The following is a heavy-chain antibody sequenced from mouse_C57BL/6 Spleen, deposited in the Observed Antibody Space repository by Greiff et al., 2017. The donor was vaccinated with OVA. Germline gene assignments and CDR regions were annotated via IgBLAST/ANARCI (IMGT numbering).Heavy chain of an antibody. CDR2: IWTGGGT. J-gene: IGHJ4*01. V-gene: IGHV2-9-1*01. CDR3: ARNPKGLTGTMDY. D-gene: IGHD4-1*01. CDR1: GFSLTSYA. Sequence: VKLMESGPGLVAPSQSLSITCTVSGFSLTSYAISWVRQPPGKGLEWLGVIWTGGGTNYNSALKSRLSISKDNSKSQVFLKMNSLQTDDTARYYCARNPKGLTGTMDYWGQGTSVTVSS.